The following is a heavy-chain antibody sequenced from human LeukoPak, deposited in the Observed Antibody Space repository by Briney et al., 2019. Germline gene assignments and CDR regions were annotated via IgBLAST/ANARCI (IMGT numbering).Heavy chain of an antibody. CDR3: ARAIGYCSSTSCYTYDY. CDR2: IYYSGST. V-gene: IGHV4-31*03. J-gene: IGHJ4*02. D-gene: IGHD2-2*02. CDR1: GGSISSGGYS. Sequence: PSETLSLTCTVSGGSISSGGYSWSWIRQHPGKGLEWIGYIYYSGSTYYNPSLKSRVTISVDTSKNQFSLKLSSVTAADTAVYYCARAIGYCSSTSCYTYDYWGQGTLVTVSS.